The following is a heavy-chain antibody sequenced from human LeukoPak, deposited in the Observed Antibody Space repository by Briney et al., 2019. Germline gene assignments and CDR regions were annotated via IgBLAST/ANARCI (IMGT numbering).Heavy chain of an antibody. J-gene: IGHJ6*03. CDR3: ARVIAARERAWFGELRLYYYSYIDV. CDR2: ISGSGGTT. Sequence: GGSLRLSCAASGFTFSHYGMNWVRQAPGKGLEWVSIISGSGGTTYNADSVKGRFTISRDNSKNTLYLQMNSLRAEDTAVYYCARVIAARERAWFGELRLYYYSYIDVWGKGTTVTISS. D-gene: IGHD3-10*01. CDR1: GFTFSHYG. V-gene: IGHV3-23*01.